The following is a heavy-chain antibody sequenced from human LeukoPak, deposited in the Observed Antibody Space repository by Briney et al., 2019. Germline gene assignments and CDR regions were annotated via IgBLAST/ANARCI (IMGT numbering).Heavy chain of an antibody. J-gene: IGHJ3*02. CDR2: ISGSGGST. CDR1: GFTFSSYA. CDR3: AKVLPDTYYYDSSGRGGTFDI. D-gene: IGHD3-22*01. V-gene: IGHV3-23*01. Sequence: GGSLRLSCAASGFTFSSYAMSWVRQAPGKGLEWVSAISGSGGSTYYADSVKGRFTISRDNSKNTLYLQMNSLRAEDTAVYYCAKVLPDTYYYDSSGRGGTFDIWGQGTMVTVSS.